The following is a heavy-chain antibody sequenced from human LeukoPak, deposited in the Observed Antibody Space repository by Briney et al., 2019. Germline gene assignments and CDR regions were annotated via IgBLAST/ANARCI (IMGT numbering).Heavy chain of an antibody. J-gene: IGHJ4*02. Sequence: SGPTLVKPTQTLTLTCTFSGFSLSTSGVGVGWIRQPPGKALEWLALIYWDDDKRYSPSLKNRLTITKDTSKNQVVLTMTNMDPVDTATYYCAHSPPDNYGPALDYWGQGTLVTVSS. CDR1: GFSLSTSGVG. CDR2: IYWDDDK. CDR3: AHSPPDNYGPALDY. V-gene: IGHV2-5*02. D-gene: IGHD5-18*01.